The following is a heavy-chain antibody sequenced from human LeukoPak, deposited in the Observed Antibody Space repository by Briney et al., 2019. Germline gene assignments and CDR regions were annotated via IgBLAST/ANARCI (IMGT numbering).Heavy chain of an antibody. V-gene: IGHV1-8*01. CDR2: MNPNSGNT. CDR1: GYTFTSYD. CDR3: ARGASCSGGSCPFDY. D-gene: IGHD2-15*01. Sequence: ASVKVFCKASGYTFTSYDINWVRQATGQGLEWMGWMNPNSGNTGYAQKFQGRVTMTRNTSISTAYMELSSLRSGDTAVYYCARGASCSGGSCPFDYWGQGTLVTVSS. J-gene: IGHJ4*02.